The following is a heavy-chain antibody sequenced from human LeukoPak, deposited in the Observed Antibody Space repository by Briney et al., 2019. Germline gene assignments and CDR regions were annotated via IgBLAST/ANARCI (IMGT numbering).Heavy chain of an antibody. Sequence: PSETLSLTCAVYNGSFSGYYWGWIRQPPGKGLEWIGSIYYSGSTYYNPSLKSRVTISVDTSKNQFSLKLSSVTAADTAVYYCARDYYDSSGPNQFDPWGQGTLVTVSS. J-gene: IGHJ5*02. CDR2: IYYSGST. CDR1: NGSFSGYY. V-gene: IGHV4-34*01. D-gene: IGHD3-22*01. CDR3: ARDYYDSSGPNQFDP.